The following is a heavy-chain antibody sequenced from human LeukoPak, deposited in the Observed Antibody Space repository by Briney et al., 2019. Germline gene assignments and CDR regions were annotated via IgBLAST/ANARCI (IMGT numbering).Heavy chain of an antibody. D-gene: IGHD2-2*01. CDR1: GYSISSGYY. Sequence: SETLSLTCAVSGYSISSGYYWGWIRQPPGKGLEWIGSIYHSGSTYYNPSLKSRVTISVDTSKNQFSLKLSSVTAADTAVYYCARHYQLLDRVFYCYYYMDVWGKGTTVTVSS. J-gene: IGHJ6*03. V-gene: IGHV4-38-2*01. CDR3: ARHYQLLDRVFYCYYYMDV. CDR2: IYHSGST.